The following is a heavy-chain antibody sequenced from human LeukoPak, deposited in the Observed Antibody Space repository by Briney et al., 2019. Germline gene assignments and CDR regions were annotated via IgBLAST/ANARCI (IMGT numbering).Heavy chain of an antibody. J-gene: IGHJ4*02. CDR1: GFTFSSYA. CDR3: AKVVGYDILTGYSPDY. Sequence: GGSLRLSCAASGFTFSSYAMSWVRQAPGKGLEWVSAISGSGGSTYYADSVKGRFTISRDNSKNTPYLQMNSLRAEDTAVYYCAKVVGYDILTGYSPDYWGQGTLVTVSS. CDR2: ISGSGGST. D-gene: IGHD3-9*01. V-gene: IGHV3-23*01.